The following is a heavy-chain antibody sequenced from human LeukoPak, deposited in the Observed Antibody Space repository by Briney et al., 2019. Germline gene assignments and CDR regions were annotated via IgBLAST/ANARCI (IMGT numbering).Heavy chain of an antibody. J-gene: IGHJ6*02. CDR1: GGSIRSSSYY. Sequence: SETLSLTCTVSGGSIRSSSYYWGWIRQPPGKGLEWIGSIYYSGSTYYNPSLKSRVTISVDTSKNQFSLKLSSVTAADTAVYYCARGRWLLSDQVAYYYYGMDVWGQGTTVTVSS. CDR2: IYYSGST. D-gene: IGHD3-3*01. CDR3: ARGRWLLSDQVAYYYYGMDV. V-gene: IGHV4-39*07.